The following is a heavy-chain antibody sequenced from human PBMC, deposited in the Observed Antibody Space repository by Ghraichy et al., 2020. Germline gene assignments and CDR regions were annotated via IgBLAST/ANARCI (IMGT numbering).Heavy chain of an antibody. Sequence: GGLRLSCAASGFTFSSYAMSWVRQAPGKGLEWVSAISGSGGSTYYADSVKGRFTISRDNSKNTLYLQMNSLRAEDTAVYYCAKEASGCSGGSCPLQSWGQGTLVTVSS. CDR2: ISGSGGST. V-gene: IGHV3-23*01. CDR1: GFTFSSYA. J-gene: IGHJ5*02. D-gene: IGHD2-15*01. CDR3: AKEASGCSGGSCPLQS.